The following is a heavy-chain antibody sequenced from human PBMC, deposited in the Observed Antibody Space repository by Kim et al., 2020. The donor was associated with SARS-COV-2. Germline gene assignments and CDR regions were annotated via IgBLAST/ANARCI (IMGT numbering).Heavy chain of an antibody. J-gene: IGHJ4*02. D-gene: IGHD2-21*02. Sequence: ASVKVSCKVSGYTLTELSMHWVRQAPGKGLEWMGGFDPEDGETIYAQKFQGRVTMTEDTSTDTAYMELSSLRSEDTAVYYCATVARAYCGGDCYFSLGYWGQGTLVTVSS. CDR1: GYTLTELS. V-gene: IGHV1-24*01. CDR2: FDPEDGET. CDR3: ATVARAYCGGDCYFSLGY.